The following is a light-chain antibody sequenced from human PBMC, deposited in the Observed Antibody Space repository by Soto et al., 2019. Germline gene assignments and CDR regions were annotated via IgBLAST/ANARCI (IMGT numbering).Light chain of an antibody. CDR2: GAS. J-gene: IGKJ4*01. V-gene: IGKV3-20*01. CDR1: QSFSSTY. CDR3: QQYGSSPLT. Sequence: VLKQSPGTLSLYKGERATLSCRASQSFSSTYLAWYQQKPGQAPRLLIYGASSRATGIPDRFSGSGSGTDFTLTISRLEPEDFAVYYCQQYGSSPLTFGGGTKVDI.